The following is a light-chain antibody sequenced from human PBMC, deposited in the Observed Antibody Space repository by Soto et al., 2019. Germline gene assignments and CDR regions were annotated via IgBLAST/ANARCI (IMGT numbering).Light chain of an antibody. Sequence: DIQMTQSPSSLSASVGDRVTITCRASQSISNYLNWYQQKPGKAPNLLIYSASSLQSGVPSRFSGSGSGTDFTLTISSLQPEDSATYYCQQSYSTPTFGQGTKVEIK. J-gene: IGKJ1*01. CDR3: QQSYSTPT. V-gene: IGKV1-39*01. CDR1: QSISNY. CDR2: SAS.